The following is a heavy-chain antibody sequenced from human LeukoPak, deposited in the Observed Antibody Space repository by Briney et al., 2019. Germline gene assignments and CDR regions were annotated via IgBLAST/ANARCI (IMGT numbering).Heavy chain of an antibody. D-gene: IGHD4-23*01. CDR1: GDSISSYY. CDR3: ARGSNSPDY. J-gene: IGHJ4*02. Sequence: PSETLSLTCTVSGDSISSYYWSWIRQPPGKGLEWIGYIYYSGSTTYNPSLKSRVTISVDTSKSQFSLKLTSVTAADTAVYFCARGSNSPDYWGQGTLVTVSS. V-gene: IGHV4-59*01. CDR2: IYYSGST.